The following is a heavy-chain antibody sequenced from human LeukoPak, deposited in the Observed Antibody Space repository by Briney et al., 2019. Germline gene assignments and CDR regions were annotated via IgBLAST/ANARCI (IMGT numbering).Heavy chain of an antibody. Sequence: ASVTVSYKPSGYTFSNYGISWVRQAPGQRLEWMGWISAYNGDTHYAQKLQGRVTMTTDTSTTTAYMELRSLRSDDTAVYYCARDPSNTSGYQIYFDYWGQGSLVTVSS. V-gene: IGHV1-18*01. CDR2: ISAYNGDT. D-gene: IGHD3-3*01. CDR1: GYTFSNYG. J-gene: IGHJ4*02. CDR3: ARDPSNTSGYQIYFDY.